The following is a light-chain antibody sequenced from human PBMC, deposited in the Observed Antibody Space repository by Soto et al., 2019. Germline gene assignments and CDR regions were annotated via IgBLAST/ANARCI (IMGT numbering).Light chain of an antibody. V-gene: IGKV1-33*01. CDR3: QQYGSLRST. J-gene: IGKJ2*01. Sequence: DIQMTQSPSSLSASVGDRVTITCQASQDINNFLNWYQQKQGKAPEVLIYDATNLERGLPSRFSVCGSGTDFNLVISSLQPEDKPIYYGQQYGSLRSTFGQGTKLEIK. CDR1: QDINNF. CDR2: DAT.